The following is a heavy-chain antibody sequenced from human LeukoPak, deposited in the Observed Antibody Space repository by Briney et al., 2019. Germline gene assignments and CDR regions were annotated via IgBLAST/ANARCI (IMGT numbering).Heavy chain of an antibody. CDR2: INHSGST. D-gene: IGHD2-2*01. Sequence: SETLSLTCAVYGGSFSGYYWSWIRQPPGKGLEWIGEINHSGSTNYNPSLKSRVTISVDTSKNQFSLKLSSVTAADTAVYYCASYCSSTSCHSGSLGFDPWGQGTLVTVSS. CDR3: ASYCSSTSCHSGSLGFDP. V-gene: IGHV4-34*01. CDR1: GGSFSGYY. J-gene: IGHJ5*02.